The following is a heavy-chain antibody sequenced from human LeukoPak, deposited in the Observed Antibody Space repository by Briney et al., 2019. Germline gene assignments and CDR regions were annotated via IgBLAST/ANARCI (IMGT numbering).Heavy chain of an antibody. CDR1: GYSISSGYY. V-gene: IGHV4-38-2*02. J-gene: IGHJ4*02. CDR3: FYDSSGYWYY. D-gene: IGHD3-22*01. CDR2: IYHSGST. Sequence: SETLSLTCTVSGYSISSGYYWGWIRQPPGKGLEWIGSIYHSGSTYYNPSLKSRVTISVDTSKNQFSLKLSSVTAADTAVYYCFYDSSGYWYYWGQGTLVAVSS.